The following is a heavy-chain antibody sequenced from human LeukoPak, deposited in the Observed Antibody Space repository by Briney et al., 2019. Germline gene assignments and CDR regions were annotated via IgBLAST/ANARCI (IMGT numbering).Heavy chain of an antibody. D-gene: IGHD1-26*01. J-gene: IGHJ5*02. Sequence: SETLSLTCTVSGGSISSGVYYWSWIRQPPGKGLEWIGYIYYSGSTNYNPSLKSRVTISVDTSKNQFSLKLSSVTAADTAVYYCARWDTDWFDPWGQGTLVTVSS. CDR2: IYYSGST. V-gene: IGHV4-61*08. CDR1: GGSISSGVYY. CDR3: ARWDTDWFDP.